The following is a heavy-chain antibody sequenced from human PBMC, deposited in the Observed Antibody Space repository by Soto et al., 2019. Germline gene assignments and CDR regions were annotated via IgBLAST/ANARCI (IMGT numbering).Heavy chain of an antibody. CDR2: ISGSGGRT. CDR3: AKDHIVWHYSDSIDY. CDR1: GFAFSIFA. J-gene: IGHJ4*02. V-gene: IGHV3-23*01. Sequence: QLLESGGGLIQPGGSLRLSCAASGFAFSIFAMSWVRQTPGKGLEWVSVISGSGGRTYYADSVKGRFTISRDNSKKILYLHMNSLRVEDTAVYYCAKDHIVWHYSDSIDYWGQGTLVTVSS. D-gene: IGHD3-22*01.